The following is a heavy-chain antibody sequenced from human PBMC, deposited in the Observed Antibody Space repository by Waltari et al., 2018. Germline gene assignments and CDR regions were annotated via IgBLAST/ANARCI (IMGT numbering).Heavy chain of an antibody. CDR1: GFTFSRYG. V-gene: IGHV3-33*01. CDR3: ARVGQLRYYYYYYGMDV. D-gene: IGHD6-6*01. J-gene: IGHJ6*02. Sequence: QVQLVESGGGVVQPGRSLRLSCAASGFTFSRYGMPWVRQAPGKGLEWVAGIWYDGSNKYNADSVKGRFTISRDNSKNTLYLQMNSLRAEDTAVYYCARVGQLRYYYYYYGMDVWGQGTTVTVSS. CDR2: IWYDGSNK.